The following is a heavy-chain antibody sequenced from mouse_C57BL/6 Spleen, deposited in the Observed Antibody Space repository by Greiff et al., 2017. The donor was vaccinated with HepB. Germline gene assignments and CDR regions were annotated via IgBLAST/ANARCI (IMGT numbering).Heavy chain of an antibody. D-gene: IGHD1-1*01. V-gene: IGHV1-52*01. Sequence: QVQLQQPGAELVRPGSSVKLSCKASGYTFTSYWMHWVKQRPIQGLEWIGNIDPSDSETHYNQKFKDKATLTVDKSSSTAYMQLSSLTSEDSAVYYCARKNYGSSYGYFGVWGTGTTVTVSS. CDR3: ARKNYGSSYGYFGV. CDR2: IDPSDSET. CDR1: GYTFTSYW. J-gene: IGHJ1*03.